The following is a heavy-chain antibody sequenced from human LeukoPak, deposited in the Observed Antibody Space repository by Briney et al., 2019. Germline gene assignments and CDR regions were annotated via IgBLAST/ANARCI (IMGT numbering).Heavy chain of an antibody. V-gene: IGHV4-4*07. D-gene: IGHD6-19*01. J-gene: IGHJ4*02. CDR3: ARESAHAVPDY. CDR1: GGSLRSYY. Sequence: SETLSLTCTVSGGSLRSYYWSWIRQPAGKGLEWIGRIYSSGSTNYNPSLKSRVTMSVDTSENQFSLKLSSVTAADTAVYYCARESAHAVPDYWGQGSLVTVSS. CDR2: IYSSGST.